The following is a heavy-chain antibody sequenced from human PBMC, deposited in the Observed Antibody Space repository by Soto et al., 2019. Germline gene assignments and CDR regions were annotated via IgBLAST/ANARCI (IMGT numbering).Heavy chain of an antibody. CDR1: GFTFNKYW. CDR2: IKQDGSEK. Sequence: GGSLRLSCAASGFTFNKYWMSWVRQAPGKGLEWVANIKQDGSEKYYVDSVKGRFTMSRDNARESLYLQMNSLRAEDTAVYYCARKLYANDNSGYRNIDSWGQGTLVTV. CDR3: ARKLYANDNSGYRNIDS. J-gene: IGHJ4*02. V-gene: IGHV3-7*01. D-gene: IGHD3-22*01.